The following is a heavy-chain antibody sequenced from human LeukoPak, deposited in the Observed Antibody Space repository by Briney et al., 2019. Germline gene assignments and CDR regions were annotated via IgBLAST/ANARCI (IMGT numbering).Heavy chain of an antibody. D-gene: IGHD2-15*01. CDR3: ARGRWEHCSGGSCYNIDY. CDR2: IYTSGST. J-gene: IGHJ4*02. V-gene: IGHV4-61*02. CDR1: GGSISSGSYY. Sequence: PSETLSLTCTVSGGSISSGSYYWSWIRQPAGKGLEWIGRIYTSGSTNYNPSLKSRVTISVDTSKNQFSLKLSSVTAADTAVYYCARGRWEHCSGGSCYNIDYWGQGTLVTVSS.